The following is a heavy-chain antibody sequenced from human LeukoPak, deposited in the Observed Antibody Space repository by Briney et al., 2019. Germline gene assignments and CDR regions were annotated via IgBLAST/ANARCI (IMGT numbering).Heavy chain of an antibody. J-gene: IGHJ3*02. D-gene: IGHD3-3*01. CDR2: IYYSGST. Sequence: SETLSLTCTVSGGSISSYYWSWIRQPPGKGLDWIGYIYYSGSTNYNPSLKSRVTISVDTSKNQFSLKLSSVTAADTAVYYCARGEYDFWSGPMGVNAFDIWGQGTMVTVPS. CDR3: ARGEYDFWSGPMGVNAFDI. CDR1: GGSISSYY. V-gene: IGHV4-59*01.